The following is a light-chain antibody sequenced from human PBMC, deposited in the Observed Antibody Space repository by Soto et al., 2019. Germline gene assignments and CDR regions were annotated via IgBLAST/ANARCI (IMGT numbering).Light chain of an antibody. CDR3: TQYGNSPYT. J-gene: IGKJ2*01. CDR1: QRVSSSY. V-gene: IGKV3-20*01. CDR2: VAS. Sequence: EIVLTQSPGTLSFYPGERATLSCRASQRVSSSYLAWYQQKPGQAPWLLIYVASSSATGIPDRFSGSGSGTDFTLTISRLETEDLAVYYCTQYGNSPYTFGQGTKLEIK.